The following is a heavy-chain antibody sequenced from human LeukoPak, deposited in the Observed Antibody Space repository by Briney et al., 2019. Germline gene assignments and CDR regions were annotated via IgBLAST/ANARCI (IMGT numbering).Heavy chain of an antibody. CDR3: ARERYYDFWSGSSGYYMDV. D-gene: IGHD3-3*01. CDR2: IIPILGIA. V-gene: IGHV1-69*04. CDR1: GGTFSSYT. Sequence: SVKVSCKASGGTFSSYTISWVRQAPGQGLEWMGRIIPILGIANYAQKFQGRVTITADKSTSTAYMELSSLRSEDTAVYYCARERYYDFWSGSSGYYMDVWGKGTTVTVS. J-gene: IGHJ6*03.